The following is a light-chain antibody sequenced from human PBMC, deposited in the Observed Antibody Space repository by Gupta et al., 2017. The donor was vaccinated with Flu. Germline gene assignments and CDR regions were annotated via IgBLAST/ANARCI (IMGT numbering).Light chain of an antibody. Sequence: QSALTQPRSVSGSPGQSVTISCTGTSVDVGGYHYVSWYQQHPGKAPKLMLYDVSNRPSGVPARFSGSKAATTASPTISGLQAEDDAEYYCSSYASSYTVVFGGGTKLTVL. CDR1: SVDVGGYHY. CDR3: SSYASSYTVV. CDR2: DVS. J-gene: IGLJ3*02. V-gene: IGLV2-11*01.